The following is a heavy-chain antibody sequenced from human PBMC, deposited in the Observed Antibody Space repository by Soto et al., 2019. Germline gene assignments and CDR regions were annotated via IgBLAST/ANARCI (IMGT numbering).Heavy chain of an antibody. V-gene: IGHV3-30*18. CDR2: ISYDGSNK. Sequence: QVQLVESGGGVVQPGRSLRLSCAASGFTFSSYGMHWVRQAPGKGLEWVAVISYDGSNKYYADSVKGRFTISRDNSKNTLYLEMNSLRAEDTAVYYCAKDDIAVAGNDYYYGMGVWGQGTTVTVSS. CDR1: GFTFSSYG. J-gene: IGHJ6*02. D-gene: IGHD6-19*01. CDR3: AKDDIAVAGNDYYYGMGV.